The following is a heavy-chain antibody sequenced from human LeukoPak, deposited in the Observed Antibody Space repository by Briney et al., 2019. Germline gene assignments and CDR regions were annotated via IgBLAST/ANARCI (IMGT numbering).Heavy chain of an antibody. CDR2: IIPIFGTA. J-gene: IGHJ5*02. CDR1: GGTFSSYA. V-gene: IGHV1-69*13. Sequence: SVKVSCKAPGGTFSSYAISWVRQAPGQGLEWMGGIIPIFGTANYAQKFQGRVTITADESTSTAYMELSSLRSEDTAVYYCARGQIVVVPAAMGYGWFDTWGQGTLVTVSS. D-gene: IGHD2-2*01. CDR3: ARGQIVVVPAAMGYGWFDT.